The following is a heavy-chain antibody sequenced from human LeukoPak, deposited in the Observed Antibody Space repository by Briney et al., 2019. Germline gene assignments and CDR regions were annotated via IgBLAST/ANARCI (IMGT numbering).Heavy chain of an antibody. D-gene: IGHD2/OR15-2a*01. CDR2: IYYSGRT. J-gene: IGHJ4*02. V-gene: IGHV4-30-4*01. CDR3: ASVILPVNYFHN. Sequence: SQTLFLTCAVSGGSFSGGDYYGSWIRQPPGMGLEWIGYIYYSGRTYYNPSLKSRLTISVDTSKKQFSLKLSSVTAADTAVYYCASVILPVNYFHNWGQGTLVTVSS. CDR1: GGSFSGGDYY.